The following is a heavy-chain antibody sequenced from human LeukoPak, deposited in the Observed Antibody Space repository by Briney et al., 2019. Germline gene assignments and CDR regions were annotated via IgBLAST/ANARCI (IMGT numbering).Heavy chain of an antibody. J-gene: IGHJ4*02. D-gene: IGHD3-10*01. V-gene: IGHV5-51*01. CDR2: IYPGDSDT. CDR3: ARTQGGGPDYYTSGSYFDY. Sequence: GESLKISCKGSGYSFTSYWIGWVRQMPGKGLEWMGIIYPGDSDTRYSPSFQGQVTISADKSISTAYLQWSSLKASDTAMYYCARTQGGGPDYYTSGSYFDYWGQGTLVTVSS. CDR1: GYSFTSYW.